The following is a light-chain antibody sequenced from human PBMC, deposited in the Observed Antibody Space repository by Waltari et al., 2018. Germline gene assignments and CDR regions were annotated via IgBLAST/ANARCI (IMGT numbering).Light chain of an antibody. Sequence: DIQMTQSSSSLSGSVGDRVTISCRASQSITFLLNWYRQKPGEAPELLIYATSYRLGGVPYRFSGSGAGKDYKLTISSLQPEDFATYDCQQTYSVPPTFGQGTRVDVK. CDR2: ATS. CDR3: QQTYSVPPT. CDR1: QSITFL. V-gene: IGKV1-39*01. J-gene: IGKJ1*01.